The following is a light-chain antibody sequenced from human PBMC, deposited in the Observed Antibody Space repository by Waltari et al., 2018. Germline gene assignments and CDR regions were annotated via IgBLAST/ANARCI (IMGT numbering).Light chain of an antibody. CDR1: NIGSKS. CDR2: DDS. CDR3: QVWDSSTHHVV. Sequence: SYVLTQPPSVSVAPGKTARISCGGNNIGSKSVHWFQQKPGQAPVLVIYDDSDRPSGIPERFSGSNSGNTATLTISRVEAGDEADYYCQVWDSSTHHVVFGGVTKLTVL. V-gene: IGLV3-21*04. J-gene: IGLJ2*01.